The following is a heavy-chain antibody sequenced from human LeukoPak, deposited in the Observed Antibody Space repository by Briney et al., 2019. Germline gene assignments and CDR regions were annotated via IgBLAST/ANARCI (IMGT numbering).Heavy chain of an antibody. CDR1: GGSISSYY. Sequence: SETLSLTCTVSGGSISSYYWSWIRQPAGKGLEWIGRIHTSGSTNYNPSLKSRVTMSVDTSKNQFSLRLSSVTAADTAVYYCVRGGASRNYGVIDYWGQGTLVTVSS. CDR3: VRGGASRNYGVIDY. J-gene: IGHJ4*02. CDR2: IHTSGST. V-gene: IGHV4-4*07. D-gene: IGHD4-17*01.